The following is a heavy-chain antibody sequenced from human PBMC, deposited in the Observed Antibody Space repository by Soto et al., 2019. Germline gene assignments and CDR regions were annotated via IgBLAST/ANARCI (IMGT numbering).Heavy chain of an antibody. CDR3: ARGAMGNFVY. D-gene: IGHD5-18*01. CDR2: FIAMLVTP. V-gene: IGHV1-69*13. J-gene: IGHJ4*02. CDR1: GGTFGSQG. Sequence: SVKVSCKASGGTFGSQGIAWERQAPGQGLEWMGGFIAMLVTPTYVKKVQGRATISADESLTSSYLELRSLRSEDTGVYFCARGAMGNFVYWGQGTVVTVSS.